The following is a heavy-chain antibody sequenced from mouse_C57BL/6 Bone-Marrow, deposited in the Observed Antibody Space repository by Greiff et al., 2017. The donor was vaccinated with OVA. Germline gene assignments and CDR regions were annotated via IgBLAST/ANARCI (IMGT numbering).Heavy chain of an antibody. CDR2: INPYNGGT. J-gene: IGHJ3*01. D-gene: IGHD1-1*01. CDR3: ARPYYYAPFAY. Sequence: VQLQQSGPVLVKPGASVKMSCKASGYTFTDYYMNWVKQSHGKSLEWIGVINPYNGGTSYNQKFKGKATLPVDKSSSTAYMELNSLTSEDSAVYYSARPYYYAPFAYWGQGTLVTVSA. CDR1: GYTFTDYY. V-gene: IGHV1-19*01.